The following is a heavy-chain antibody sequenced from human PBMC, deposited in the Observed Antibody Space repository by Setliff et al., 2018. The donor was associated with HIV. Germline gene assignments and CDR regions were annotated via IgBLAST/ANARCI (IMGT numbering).Heavy chain of an antibody. J-gene: IGHJ3*02. Sequence: ASVKVSCKASGGTFTSYDIHWVRQATGQGLEWMGWMNPNSGNTGYAQKFQGRVTMTRNTSISTAYMELSSLRSEDTAVYYCARRVGATVDAFDIWGQGTMVTVSS. CDR3: ARRVGATVDAFDI. CDR2: MNPNSGNT. V-gene: IGHV1-8*01. D-gene: IGHD1-26*01. CDR1: GGTFTSYD.